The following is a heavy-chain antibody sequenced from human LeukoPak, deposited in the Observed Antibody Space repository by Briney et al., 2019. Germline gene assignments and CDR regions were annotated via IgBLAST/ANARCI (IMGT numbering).Heavy chain of an antibody. CDR3: ARGQMAGIAARRDFDY. V-gene: IGHV1-8*01. CDR2: MNPNSGKT. D-gene: IGHD6-6*01. J-gene: IGHJ4*02. Sequence: ASVKVSCKASGYTFTSYDINWVRQATGHGQEWMGGMNPNSGKTGYEQKVQGRVTMSRNTSISTAYMELSSLRSEDTAVYYCARGQMAGIAARRDFDYWGQGTLVTVSS. CDR1: GYTFTSYD.